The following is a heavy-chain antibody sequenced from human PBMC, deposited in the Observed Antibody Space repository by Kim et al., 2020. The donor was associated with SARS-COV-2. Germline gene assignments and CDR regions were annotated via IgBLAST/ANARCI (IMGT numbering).Heavy chain of an antibody. J-gene: IGHJ4*02. D-gene: IGHD3-9*01. CDR1: GFTFSSYA. CDR2: ISYDGSNK. Sequence: GGSLRLSCAASGFTFSSYAMHWVRQAPGKGLEWVAVISYDGSNKYYADSVKGRFTISRDNSKNTLYLQMNSLRAEDTAVYYCARDSYDILTDLDYWGQGTLVTVSS. CDR3: ARDSYDILTDLDY. V-gene: IGHV3-30-3*01.